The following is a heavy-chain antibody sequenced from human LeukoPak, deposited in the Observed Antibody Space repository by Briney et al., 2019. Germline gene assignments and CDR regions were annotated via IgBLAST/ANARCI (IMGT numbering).Heavy chain of an antibody. Sequence: GGSLRLSCAASGFTFCNAWMSWVRQAPGKGLEWVGRIKSKTDGGTTDYAAPVKGRFTISRDDSKNTLYLQMNSLKTEDTAVYYCTTGYCSSTSCSPWGQGTLVTVSS. CDR3: TTGYCSSTSCSP. CDR1: GFTFCNAW. CDR2: IKSKTDGGTT. J-gene: IGHJ5*02. V-gene: IGHV3-15*01. D-gene: IGHD2-2*01.